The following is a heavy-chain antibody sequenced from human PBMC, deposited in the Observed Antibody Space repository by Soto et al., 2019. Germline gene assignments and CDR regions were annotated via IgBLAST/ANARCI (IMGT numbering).Heavy chain of an antibody. D-gene: IGHD3-10*01. J-gene: IGHJ4*02. V-gene: IGHV4-39*01. CDR2: IYYSGST. CDR3: ARQVFHLSTFGELSYYFDY. Sequence: SETLSLTCTVSGGSISSSSYYWGWIRQPPGKRLEWIGSIYYSGSTYYNPSLKSRVTISVDTSKSQFSLKLSAVTAADTAVYYCARQVFHLSTFGELSYYFDYWGQGTLVTVSS. CDR1: GGSISSSSYY.